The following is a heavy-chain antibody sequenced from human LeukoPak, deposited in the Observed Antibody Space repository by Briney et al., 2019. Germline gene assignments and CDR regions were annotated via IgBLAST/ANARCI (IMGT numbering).Heavy chain of an antibody. CDR3: ARRDQAIDY. CDR2: IYYSGTT. Sequence: SDTLSLTCTVSEGSVSSVGYYWGSIRPPPGKGLEWIGSIYYSGTTYYNPSLASRVTIFVDTSKNQFSLRLSSVTAADTAVYYCARRDQAIDYWGQGTLVTVSS. V-gene: IGHV4-39*01. D-gene: IGHD5-24*01. J-gene: IGHJ4*02. CDR1: EGSVSSVGYY.